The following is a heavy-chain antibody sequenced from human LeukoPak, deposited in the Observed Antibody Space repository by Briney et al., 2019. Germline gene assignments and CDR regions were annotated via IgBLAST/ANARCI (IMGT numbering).Heavy chain of an antibody. D-gene: IGHD6-6*01. Sequence: ASVKVSCKASGYTFTSYAMHWVRQAPGQRLEWMGWINAGNGNTKYSQKFQGRVTITRGTSASTAYMELSSLRSEDTAVFYCARSSSLKINGMDVWGQGTTVTVSS. CDR3: ARSSSLKINGMDV. CDR2: INAGNGNT. J-gene: IGHJ6*02. CDR1: GYTFTSYA. V-gene: IGHV1-3*01.